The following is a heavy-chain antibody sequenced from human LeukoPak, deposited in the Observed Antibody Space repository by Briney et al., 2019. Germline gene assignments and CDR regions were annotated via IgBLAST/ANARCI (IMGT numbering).Heavy chain of an antibody. V-gene: IGHV3-30*03. J-gene: IGHJ4*02. CDR1: GFTFSSYV. CDR3: EAGWHY. CDR2: ISYDEDNI. D-gene: IGHD6-13*01. Sequence: PGGSLRLSCSASGFTFSSYVMHWVRQAPGKGLEWMTTISYDEDNIYYADDEKGRFTISRDNYKDTLFLQMNSLKIEVTAIYYCEAGWHYWGQGTLVTVSS.